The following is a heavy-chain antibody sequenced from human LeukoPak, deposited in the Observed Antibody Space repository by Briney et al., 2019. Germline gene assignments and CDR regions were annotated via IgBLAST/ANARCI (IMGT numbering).Heavy chain of an antibody. Sequence: SQTLSLTCTVSGGSISSGSYYWSWIRHPAGKGLEWIGRINTSGSTNYNPSLKSRVTISVATSQNQFTLKLSSVTAADAAVYYDAAGRAFDPWGQGTLVTVSS. J-gene: IGHJ5*02. D-gene: IGHD2-15*01. CDR1: GGSISSGSYY. CDR3: AAGRAFDP. V-gene: IGHV4-61*02. CDR2: INTSGST.